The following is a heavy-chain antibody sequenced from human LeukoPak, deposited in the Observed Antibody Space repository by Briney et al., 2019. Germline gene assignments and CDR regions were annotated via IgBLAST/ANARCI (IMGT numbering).Heavy chain of an antibody. Sequence: GGSLTPSCAVSGLTSDYYWMTWVRQAPGKGLQWVAMINDDGSKKYYPDSVRGRFSLSRDNARNSLFLQMNSLRDEDTAVYYCTRDPGWGALDIWGQGTMVTVSS. CDR3: TRDPGWGALDI. J-gene: IGHJ3*02. V-gene: IGHV3-7*01. D-gene: IGHD3-16*01. CDR2: INDDGSKK. CDR1: GLTSDYYW.